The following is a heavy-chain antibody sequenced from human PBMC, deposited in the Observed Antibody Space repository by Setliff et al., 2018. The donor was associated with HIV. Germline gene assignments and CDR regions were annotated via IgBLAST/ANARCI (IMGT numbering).Heavy chain of an antibody. Sequence: SETLSLTCTVSGGSISSGSNYWSWIRQPAGKGLEWIGSIYHSGSTYYNPSLKSRVTISVDTSKNQFSLKLSSVTAADTAVYYCARQNIAAYWFDPWGQGTLVTVSS. D-gene: IGHD6-13*01. CDR3: ARQNIAAYWFDP. CDR1: GGSISSGSNY. CDR2: IYHSGST. J-gene: IGHJ5*02. V-gene: IGHV4-39*01.